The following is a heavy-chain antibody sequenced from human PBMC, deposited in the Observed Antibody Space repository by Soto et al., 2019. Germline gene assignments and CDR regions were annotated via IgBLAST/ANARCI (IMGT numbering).Heavy chain of an antibody. CDR1: GASVSSKNST. CDR2: TYYRSKWYN. CDR3: ARAVEHYDSVWESYAEGFDI. V-gene: IGHV6-1*01. D-gene: IGHD3-16*01. Sequence: SQTLSLTCVISGASVSSKNSTWDWIRQSPCRGLEWLGRTYYRSKWYNDFALSVRGRISINPDTSKNLFSLQLTSVTPEDTAVYYCARAVEHYDSVWESYAEGFDIWGQGTMVTVSS. J-gene: IGHJ3*02.